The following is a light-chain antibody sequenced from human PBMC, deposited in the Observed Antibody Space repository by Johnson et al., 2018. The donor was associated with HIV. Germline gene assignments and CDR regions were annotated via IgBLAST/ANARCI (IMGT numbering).Light chain of an antibody. V-gene: IGLV1-51*01. CDR1: TSNIGNNY. Sequence: QSVLTQPPSVSAAPGQKVTISCSGSTSNIGNNYVSWYQQLPGTAPKFLIYDNNKRPSGIPDRFSGSKSGTSATLGITGLQTGDEADYYCGTWDSSLSAYVFATGTKVTVL. J-gene: IGLJ1*01. CDR3: GTWDSSLSAYV. CDR2: DNN.